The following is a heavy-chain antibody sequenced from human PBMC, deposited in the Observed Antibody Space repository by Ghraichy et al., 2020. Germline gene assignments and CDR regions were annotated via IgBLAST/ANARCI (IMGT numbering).Heavy chain of an antibody. CDR1: GFTFSSYS. CDR2: IGSGGSSS. Sequence: GGSPRLSCVATGFTFSSYSMNWVRQAPGKGLEWVSYIGSGGSSSYYADSVKGRFTISRDNAKNSVYLDMNSLRAEDTGLYYCVRDGCSGRTCTFYNWGQGALVTVSS. CDR3: VRDGCSGRTCTFYN. J-gene: IGHJ4*02. V-gene: IGHV3-48*04. D-gene: IGHD2-15*01.